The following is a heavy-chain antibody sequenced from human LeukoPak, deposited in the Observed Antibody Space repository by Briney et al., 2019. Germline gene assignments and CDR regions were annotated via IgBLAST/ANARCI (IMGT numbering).Heavy chain of an antibody. D-gene: IGHD3-22*01. CDR3: AAQKGYYDSSGYYLGRFDY. V-gene: IGHV4-59*01. Sequence: SETLSLTCTVSGGSISSYYWSWIRQPPGKGLEWIGYIYYSGSTNYNPSLKSRVTISVDTSKNQFSLKLGSVTAADTAVYYCAAQKGYYDSSGYYLGRFDYWGQGTLVTVSS. J-gene: IGHJ4*02. CDR2: IYYSGST. CDR1: GGSISSYY.